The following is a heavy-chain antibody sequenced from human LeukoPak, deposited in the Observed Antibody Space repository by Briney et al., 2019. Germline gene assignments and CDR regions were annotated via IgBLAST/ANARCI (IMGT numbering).Heavy chain of an antibody. CDR3: ASKTTSWFDP. D-gene: IGHD4-11*01. Sequence: ASDTVSYMHSVGTLRSYDNSRVRQAPGDGREWMGGIIPIIGTANYAQKFQGRVTITTDESTSTAYMELSSLRSEDTAVYYCASKTTSWFDPWGQGTLVTVSS. J-gene: IGHJ5*02. CDR2: IIPIIGTA. V-gene: IGHV1-69*05. CDR1: VGTLRSYD.